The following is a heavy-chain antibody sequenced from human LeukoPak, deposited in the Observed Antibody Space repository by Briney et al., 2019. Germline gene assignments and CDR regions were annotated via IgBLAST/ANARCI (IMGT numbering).Heavy chain of an antibody. V-gene: IGHV3-30-3*01. CDR2: ISYDGSNK. Sequence: SGGSLRLSCAASGFTFSSYAMSWVRQAPSKGLEWVAVISYDGSNKYYADSVKGRFTISRDNSKNTLYLQMNSLRAEDTAVYYCARDLSSGYYGDYWGQGTLVTVSS. D-gene: IGHD3-22*01. CDR1: GFTFSSYA. CDR3: ARDLSSGYYGDY. J-gene: IGHJ4*02.